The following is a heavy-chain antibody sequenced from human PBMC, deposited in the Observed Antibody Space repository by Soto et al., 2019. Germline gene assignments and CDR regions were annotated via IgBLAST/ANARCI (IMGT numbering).Heavy chain of an antibody. V-gene: IGHV1-2*04. CDR2: INPNSGGT. CDR3: ARERSIYGDYVNYYYYGMDV. J-gene: IGHJ6*02. Sequence: ASVKVSCKASGYTFTGYDMHWVRQAPGQGLEWMGWINPNSGGTNYAQKFQGWVTMTRDTSISTAYMELSRLRSDDTAVYYCARERSIYGDYVNYYYYGMDVWGQGTTVTVSS. CDR1: GYTFTGYD. D-gene: IGHD4-17*01.